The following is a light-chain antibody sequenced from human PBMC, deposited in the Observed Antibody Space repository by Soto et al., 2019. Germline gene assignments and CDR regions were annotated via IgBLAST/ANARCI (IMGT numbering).Light chain of an antibody. CDR2: EVS. J-gene: IGKJ1*01. CDR3: QQRKNWPRT. CDR1: QTVSSS. Sequence: EIVLTQSPATLSLSPGERATLSFRASQTVSSSLAWYQQKPGQAPRLLIYEVSNRATGIPARFSGSGSGADFTLTISSLEPGDFAVYYCQQRKNWPRTFGQGTKVDIK. V-gene: IGKV3-11*01.